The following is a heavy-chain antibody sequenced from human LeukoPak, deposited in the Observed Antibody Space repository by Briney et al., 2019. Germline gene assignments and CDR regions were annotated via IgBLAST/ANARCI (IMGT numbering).Heavy chain of an antibody. CDR1: GFIFSDYC. CDR2: ISSGGSTI. CDR3: ARVRSAAAGPLDY. J-gene: IGHJ4*02. D-gene: IGHD6-13*01. Sequence: GGSLRLSCAASGFIFSDYCMSWIRQAPAKGLEWVSYISSGGSTIYYADSVKGRFTISRDNAKNSLYLQMNSLRAEDTAVYYCARVRSAAAGPLDYWGQGTLVTVSS. V-gene: IGHV3-11*04.